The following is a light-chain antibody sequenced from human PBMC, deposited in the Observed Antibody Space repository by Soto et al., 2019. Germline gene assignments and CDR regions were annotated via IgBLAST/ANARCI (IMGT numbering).Light chain of an antibody. CDR1: SSDVGNYNY. CDR3: CSYAGSYTGV. CDR2: DVS. V-gene: IGLV2-11*01. J-gene: IGLJ3*02. Sequence: QSALTQPRSVSGSPGQSVTISCTGTSSDVGNYNYVSWYQQHPGKAPKLMIYDVSKRPSGVPDHFSGSNSGNTASLTISGLQAEDEDDYYCCSYAGSYTGVFGGGTKLTVL.